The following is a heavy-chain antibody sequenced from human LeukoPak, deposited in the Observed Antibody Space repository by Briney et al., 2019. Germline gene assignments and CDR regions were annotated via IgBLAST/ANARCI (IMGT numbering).Heavy chain of an antibody. V-gene: IGHV4-34*01. CDR1: GGSFSGYY. CDR2: INHSGST. J-gene: IGHJ4*02. CDR3: ARGRFPGWELLGY. Sequence: SETLSLTCAVHGGSFSGYYWSWIRQPPGKGLEWIGEINHSGSTNYNPSLKSRVTISVDTSKNQFSLKLSSVTAADTAVYYCARGRFPGWELLGYWGQGTLVTVSS. D-gene: IGHD1-26*01.